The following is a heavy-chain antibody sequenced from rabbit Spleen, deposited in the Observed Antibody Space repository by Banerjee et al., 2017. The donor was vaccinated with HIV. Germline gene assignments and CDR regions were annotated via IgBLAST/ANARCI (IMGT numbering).Heavy chain of an antibody. J-gene: IGHJ6*01. Sequence: QEQLEESGGGLVKPEGSLTLTCKASGFSFSDRDVMCWVRQAPGKGLEWIGTIWTGSTSITWYANWALGRFTISKTSSTTVTLQMTTPTAADTATYFCARSTDISGSDYLDLWGPGTLVTVS. CDR2: IWTGSTSIT. D-gene: IGHD1-1*01. V-gene: IGHV1S45*01. CDR1: GFSFSDRDV. CDR3: ARSTDISGSDYLDL.